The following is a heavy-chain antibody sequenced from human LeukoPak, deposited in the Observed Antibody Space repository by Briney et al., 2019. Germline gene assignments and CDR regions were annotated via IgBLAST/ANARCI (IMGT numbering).Heavy chain of an antibody. V-gene: IGHV4-4*07. J-gene: IGHJ6*02. CDR1: GDSISSHY. CDR3: AGGWAGNYYYYGMDV. Sequence: SETLSLTCTVSGDSISSHYWSWIRQPAGKGLEWIGRIYTSGSTNSNPSLKSRVTMSVDTSKNHFSLKLSSVTAADTAVYYCAGGWAGNYYYYGMDVWGQGTTVTVSS. D-gene: IGHD5-24*01. CDR2: IYTSGST.